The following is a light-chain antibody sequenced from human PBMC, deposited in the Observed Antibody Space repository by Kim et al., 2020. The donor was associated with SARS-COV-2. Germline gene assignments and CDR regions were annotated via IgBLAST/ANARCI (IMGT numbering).Light chain of an antibody. Sequence: ALGQTVRITCQVDSLRSYYASWYQQKPGQAPVLVIYGKNNRPSGIPDRFSGSSSGNTASLTITGAQAEDEADYYCNSRDSSGNHLVFGTGTKVTVL. CDR2: GKN. CDR1: SLRSYY. V-gene: IGLV3-19*01. CDR3: NSRDSSGNHLV. J-gene: IGLJ1*01.